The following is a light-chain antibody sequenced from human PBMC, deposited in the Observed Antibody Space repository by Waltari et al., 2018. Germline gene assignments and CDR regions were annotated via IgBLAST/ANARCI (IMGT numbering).Light chain of an antibody. Sequence: QSALTQPASVSGSPGQSIPISCTGTSSDVGGYNSVSWYQQHPGKAPKLMIYDVSNRPSGVSNRFSGSKSGNTASLTISGLQAEDEADYYCSSYTSSSTSVVFGGGTKLTVL. V-gene: IGLV2-14*03. CDR1: SSDVGGYNS. CDR3: SSYTSSSTSVV. CDR2: DVS. J-gene: IGLJ2*01.